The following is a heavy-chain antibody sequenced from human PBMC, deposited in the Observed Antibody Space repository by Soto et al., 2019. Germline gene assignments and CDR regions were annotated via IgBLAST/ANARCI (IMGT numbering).Heavy chain of an antibody. CDR2: ISAYNGNT. CDR3: ARELLSSGCYYKKTFNDAFDI. J-gene: IGHJ3*02. CDR1: GYTFTSYG. D-gene: IGHD3-22*01. V-gene: IGHV1-18*01. Sequence: GASVKVSCKASGYTFTSYGISWVRQAPGQGLEWMGWISAYNGNTNYAQKLQGRVTMTTDTSTSTAYMELSSLRSEDTAVYYCARELLSSGCYYKKTFNDAFDIWGQGTMVTVSS.